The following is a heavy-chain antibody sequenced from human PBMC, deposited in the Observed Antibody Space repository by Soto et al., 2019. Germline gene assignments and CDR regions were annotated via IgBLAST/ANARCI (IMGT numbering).Heavy chain of an antibody. CDR1: GGSISPYY. CDR3: VRDVTISFYGMDV. V-gene: IGHV4-59*01. J-gene: IGHJ6*02. Sequence: PSETLSLTCNVSGGSISPYYWSWIRQPPGKGLEWIGYIYYIGTTNYNPSLKSRVTMSIDTSKNQFSLKMRSLTAADTAVYYCVRDVTISFYGMDVWGPGTTVTVYS. D-gene: IGHD3-3*02. CDR2: IYYIGTT.